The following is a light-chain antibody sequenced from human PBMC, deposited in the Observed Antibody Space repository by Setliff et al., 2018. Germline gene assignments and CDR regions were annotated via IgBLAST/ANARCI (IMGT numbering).Light chain of an antibody. Sequence: QSVLTQPASVSGSPGQSITISCTGTSSDVGGYNYVSWYQQHPGKAPKLMIYDVTYRPSGVSDRFSASMSGNTASLTISGLQAEDEGDYYCSSYTARSAVFGPGTKGTVL. V-gene: IGLV2-14*03. CDR3: SSYTARSAV. CDR1: SSDVGGYNY. J-gene: IGLJ1*01. CDR2: DVT.